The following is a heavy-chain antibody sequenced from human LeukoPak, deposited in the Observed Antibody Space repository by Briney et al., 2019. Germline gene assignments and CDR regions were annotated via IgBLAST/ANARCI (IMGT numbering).Heavy chain of an antibody. V-gene: IGHV4-59*01. Sequence: SETLSLTCTVSGGSISNYYWSWIRQPPGKGLEWIGYIYYSGSTNYNPSLKSRVTISVDTSKNQFSLKLSSVTAADTAVYYCARDSTPYSSGWYRDAFDIWGQGTMVTVSS. J-gene: IGHJ3*02. CDR1: GGSISNYY. CDR3: ARDSTPYSSGWYRDAFDI. D-gene: IGHD6-19*01. CDR2: IYYSGST.